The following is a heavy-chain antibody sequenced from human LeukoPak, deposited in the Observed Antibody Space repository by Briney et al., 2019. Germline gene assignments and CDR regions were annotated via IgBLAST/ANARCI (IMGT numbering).Heavy chain of an antibody. Sequence: SETLSLTCTVSGGSISSGDYYWSWIRQPPGKGLEWIGYIYYSGSTYYNPSLKSRVTIPVDTSKNQFSLKLSSVTAADTAVYYCARSPRGNSEYFQHWGQGTLVTVSS. CDR1: GGSISSGDYY. D-gene: IGHD4-23*01. V-gene: IGHV4-30-4*01. CDR3: ARSPRGNSEYFQH. CDR2: IYYSGST. J-gene: IGHJ1*01.